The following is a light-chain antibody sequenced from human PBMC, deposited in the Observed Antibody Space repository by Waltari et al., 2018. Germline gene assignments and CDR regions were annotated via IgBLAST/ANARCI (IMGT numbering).Light chain of an antibody. J-gene: IGLJ3*02. CDR3: ATWDDSLNGRV. V-gene: IGLV1-44*01. CDR1: SSNIGIIT. Sequence: QSVLTQPPLASGNPGQRVTISCSGNSSNIGIITVTWYQQLPGTAPKALIFANYHPPSGVPDRFSASKSDTSASLAISGLQSEDEADYFCATWDDSLNGRVFGGGTKLTVL. CDR2: ANY.